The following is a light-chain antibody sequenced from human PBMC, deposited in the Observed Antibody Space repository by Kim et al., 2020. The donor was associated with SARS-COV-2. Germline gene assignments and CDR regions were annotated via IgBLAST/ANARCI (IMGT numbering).Light chain of an antibody. CDR2: DVS. Sequence: SVTVACTGPSGDVGGYNYVSWYQPHPGKAPKLMIYDVSKRPSGVSNRFSGSKSGNTASLTISGLQAEDEADYYCSSYTSSSTFVVFGGGTQLTVL. V-gene: IGLV2-14*04. CDR1: SGDVGGYNY. CDR3: SSYTSSSTFVV. J-gene: IGLJ2*01.